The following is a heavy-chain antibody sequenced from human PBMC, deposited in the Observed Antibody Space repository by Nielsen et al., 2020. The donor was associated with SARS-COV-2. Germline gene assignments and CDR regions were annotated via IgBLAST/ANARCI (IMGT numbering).Heavy chain of an antibody. Sequence: GESLKISCAASGFTFSSYWMHWVRQAPGKGLEWLAVIWYDGSNKYYADSVKGRFTISRDNSKNTLFLQMNSLRAEDTALYYRARDKRPTIAVAGTLSAAGDFWGQGTLVTVSS. V-gene: IGHV3-33*08. D-gene: IGHD6-19*01. CDR1: GFTFSSYW. CDR2: IWYDGSNK. J-gene: IGHJ4*02. CDR3: ARDKRPTIAVAGTLSAAGDF.